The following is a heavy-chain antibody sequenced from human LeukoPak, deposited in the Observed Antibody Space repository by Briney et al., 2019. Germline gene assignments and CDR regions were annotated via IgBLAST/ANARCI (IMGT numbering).Heavy chain of an antibody. Sequence: PGGSLRLSCEASGFTFSPYAMTWVRQALGKGLEWVSSVSGSGASAYYADSVKGRFIISRDNSKNTLYLQMNSLRAEDTAVYYCAKGQDTYGHPFDYWGQGTLVTVSS. CDR2: VSGSGASA. V-gene: IGHV3-23*01. D-gene: IGHD5-18*01. CDR3: AKGQDTYGHPFDY. CDR1: GFTFSPYA. J-gene: IGHJ4*02.